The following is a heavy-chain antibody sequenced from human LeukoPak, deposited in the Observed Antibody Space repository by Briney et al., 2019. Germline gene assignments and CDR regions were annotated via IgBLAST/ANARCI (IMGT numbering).Heavy chain of an antibody. J-gene: IGHJ4*02. D-gene: IGHD3-22*01. V-gene: IGHV4-59*08. CDR3: ARLGDSSGYYSPFDY. CDR1: GGSISSYY. CDR2: IYYSGST. Sequence: SETLSLTCTVSGGSISSYYWSWIRQPPGKGLEWIGHIYYSGSTNYNPSLKSRVTISVDTSKNQFSLKLSSVTAADTAVYYCARLGDSSGYYSPFDYWGQGTLVTVSS.